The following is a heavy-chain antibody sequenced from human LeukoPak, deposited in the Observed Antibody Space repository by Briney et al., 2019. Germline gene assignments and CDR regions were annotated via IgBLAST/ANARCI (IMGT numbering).Heavy chain of an antibody. J-gene: IGHJ6*03. CDR2: IYTSGST. D-gene: IGHD6-13*01. CDR1: GGSISSYY. V-gene: IGHV4-4*09. CDR3: ARQVAAAGTYYYYYYMDV. Sequence: SETLSLTCTVSGGSISSYYWSWIRQPPGKGLEWIGYIYTSGSTNYNPSLKSRVTISVDTSKNQFSLKLSSVTAADTAEYYCARQVAAAGTYYYYYYMDVWGKGTTVTVSS.